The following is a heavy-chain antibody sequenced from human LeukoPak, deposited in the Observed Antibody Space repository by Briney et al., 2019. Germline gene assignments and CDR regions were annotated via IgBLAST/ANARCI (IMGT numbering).Heavy chain of an antibody. D-gene: IGHD6-19*01. J-gene: IGHJ4*02. CDR2: ISGSGDST. CDR3: AKGGPGSGWYYFDY. Sequence: PGGSLRLSCAASRFTFSSYAMTWVRQAPGQGLEWVSGISGSGDSTYYADSVKGRFTISRDNSRSTLYLHMNSLKDEDAAIYYCAKGGPGSGWYYFDYWGQGTLVTVSS. V-gene: IGHV3-23*01. CDR1: RFTFSSYA.